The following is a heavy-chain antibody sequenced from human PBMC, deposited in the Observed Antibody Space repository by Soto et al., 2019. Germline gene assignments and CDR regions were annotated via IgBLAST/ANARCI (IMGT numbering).Heavy chain of an antibody. CDR2: IKGKTDGGTT. J-gene: IGHJ5*02. Sequence: GGSLRLSCVASGFTFSNAWMSWVRQAPGKGLEWVGRIKGKTDGGTTDYAAPVKGRFTISRHDSKNTLYLQMNSLKTEDTAVYYCTTAYDSSGYYYWESQFDPWGQGTQVTV. CDR1: GFTFSNAW. V-gene: IGHV3-15*01. D-gene: IGHD3-22*01. CDR3: TTAYDSSGYYYWESQFDP.